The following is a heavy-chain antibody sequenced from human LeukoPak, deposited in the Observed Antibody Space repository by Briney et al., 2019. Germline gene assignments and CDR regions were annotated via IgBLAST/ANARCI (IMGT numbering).Heavy chain of an antibody. CDR2: IYYSGST. V-gene: IGHV4-59*01. CDR3: ARIGVLLWFGELLRAGMDV. J-gene: IGHJ6*02. Sequence: SETLSLTRTVSVASMRCFYWSLIPEPPGKGPEGNGYIYYSGSTNYNPSLKSRVTISVDTSKNQFSLKLSSVTAADTAVYYCARIGVLLWFGELLRAGMDVWGQGTTVTVSS. D-gene: IGHD3-10*01. CDR1: VASMRCFY.